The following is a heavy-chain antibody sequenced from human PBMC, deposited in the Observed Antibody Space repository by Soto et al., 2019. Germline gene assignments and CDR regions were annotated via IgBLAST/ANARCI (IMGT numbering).Heavy chain of an antibody. Sequence: ASVKVSCKASGYTFIGCDINWVRQVPGQGLEWMGWMNPHSGDTGFAQKFQARVSMTRDTSISTAYMGLDNLLSEDTAVYYCVRGFFNPNANNLWGRGTLVTVSS. CDR2: MNPHSGDT. J-gene: IGHJ2*01. D-gene: IGHD1-20*01. V-gene: IGHV1-8*02. CDR3: VRGFFNPNANNL. CDR1: GYTFIGCD.